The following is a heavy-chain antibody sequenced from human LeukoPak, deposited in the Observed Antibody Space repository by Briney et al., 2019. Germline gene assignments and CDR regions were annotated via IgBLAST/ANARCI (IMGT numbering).Heavy chain of an antibody. CDR2: IYTGGDT. Sequence: GRSLRLSCAASGFTFSNAWMSWVRQAPGKGLEWVSGIYTGGDTYYADSVKDRFTISRDNSKNTLYLQMNSLRAEDTAVYYCTKGLWAGVSAARDWGQGTLVTVSS. CDR1: GFTFSNAW. CDR3: TKGLWAGVSAARD. V-gene: IGHV3-66*01. J-gene: IGHJ4*02. D-gene: IGHD3-10*01.